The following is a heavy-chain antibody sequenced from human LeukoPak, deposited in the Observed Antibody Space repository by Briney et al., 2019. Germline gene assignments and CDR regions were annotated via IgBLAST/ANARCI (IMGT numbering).Heavy chain of an antibody. V-gene: IGHV3-23*01. Sequence: QSGGSLRLSCAASGFTFSSNAMSWVRQAPGKGLEWVSGINYSGGSTYYADSVKGRFTISRVNSKNTLHLQMNNLRAEDTAVYYCSRLIAARTPYYFDYWGQGTLVTVSS. CDR1: GFTFSSNA. D-gene: IGHD6-6*01. CDR3: SRLIAARTPYYFDY. J-gene: IGHJ4*02. CDR2: INYSGGST.